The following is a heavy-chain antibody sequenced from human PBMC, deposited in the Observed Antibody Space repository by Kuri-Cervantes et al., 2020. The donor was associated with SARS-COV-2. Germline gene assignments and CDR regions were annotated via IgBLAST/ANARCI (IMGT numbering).Heavy chain of an antibody. V-gene: IGHV3-7*04. CDR3: ARGSSPLGVTYDY. CDR1: GFTFGSYW. Sequence: GESLKISCAASGFTFGSYWMSWVRQAPGKGLEWVANIKQDGSEKYYVDSVKGRFTISRDNAKNSLYLQMNSLRAEDTAVYYCARGSSPLGVTYDYWGQGTLVTVSS. CDR2: IKQDGSEK. J-gene: IGHJ4*02. D-gene: IGHD3-10*01.